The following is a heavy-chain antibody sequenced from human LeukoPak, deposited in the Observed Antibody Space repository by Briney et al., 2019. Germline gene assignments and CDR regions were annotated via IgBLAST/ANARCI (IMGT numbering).Heavy chain of an antibody. J-gene: IGHJ6*02. CDR3: ARVGGSYSTFYYYYGMDV. CDR1: GGSFSGYY. Sequence: SETLSLTCAVYGGSFSGYYWSWIRRPPGKGLEWIGEINHSGSTNYNPSLKSRVTISVDTSKNQFSLKLSSVTAADTAVYYCARVGGSYSTFYYYYGMDVWGQGTTVTVSS. CDR2: INHSGST. D-gene: IGHD1-26*01. V-gene: IGHV4-34*01.